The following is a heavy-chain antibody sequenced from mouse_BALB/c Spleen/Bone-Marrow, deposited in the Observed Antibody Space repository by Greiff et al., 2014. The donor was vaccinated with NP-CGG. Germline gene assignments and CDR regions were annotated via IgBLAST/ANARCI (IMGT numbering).Heavy chain of an antibody. J-gene: IGHJ3*01. V-gene: IGHV5-12-1*01. CDR1: GFAFSTYD. CDR2: ISSGGGNT. CDR3: GRHSRGYDGFAN. Sequence: EVQLVESGGGLVKPGGSLKLSCAASGFAFSTYDMSWVRQTPEERLEWVAYISSGGGNTYYPDTVKGRFTISRDNAKNTLSLQMSSLKSEDTAIFFCGRHSRGYDGFANWGQGTLVTVSA. D-gene: IGHD2-2*01.